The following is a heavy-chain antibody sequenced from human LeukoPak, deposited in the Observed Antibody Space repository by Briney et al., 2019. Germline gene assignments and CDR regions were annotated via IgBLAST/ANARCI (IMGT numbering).Heavy chain of an antibody. CDR2: IWYDGSNK. V-gene: IGHV3-33*01. J-gene: IGHJ4*02. Sequence: SGFTFXXYAMHWVRXAPGKGLEWVAVIWYDGSNKNYVDSVKGRFTISRDNSKNSLYLQMNSLRDEDTAVYYCARVAMSDSSGYCDYWCQGTLVTVSS. CDR1: GFTFXXYA. D-gene: IGHD3-22*01. CDR3: ARVAMSDSSGYCDY.